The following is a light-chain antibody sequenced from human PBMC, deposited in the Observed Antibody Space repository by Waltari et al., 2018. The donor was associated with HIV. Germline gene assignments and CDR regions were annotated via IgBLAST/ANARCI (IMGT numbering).Light chain of an antibody. J-gene: IGLJ2*01. CDR2: DNN. CDR3: GTWDSSLRAVV. CDR1: SSNIGTHY. Sequence: QSVLPQPPSVPASPGQQVSISCSGSSSNIGTHYVSWYQQFPGTAPNLLIYDNNKRPSGIPDRFSGSKSGTSATLGVTGLQTGDEADYYCGTWDSSLRAVVFGGGTKLTVL. V-gene: IGLV1-51*01.